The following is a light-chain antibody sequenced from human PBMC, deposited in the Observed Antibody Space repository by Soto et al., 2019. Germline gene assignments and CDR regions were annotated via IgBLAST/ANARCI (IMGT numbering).Light chain of an antibody. Sequence: AIPLTQSPSSLSASVGDRVTITCRASQGISTALAWHQQKPGKAPRLLIFFASSLERGVPSRFSGRGSGTDFTLTISSLLPEDFATYYCQQFKGYPLTFGGGTKVVIK. CDR2: FAS. V-gene: IGKV1-13*02. CDR3: QQFKGYPLT. J-gene: IGKJ4*01. CDR1: QGISTA.